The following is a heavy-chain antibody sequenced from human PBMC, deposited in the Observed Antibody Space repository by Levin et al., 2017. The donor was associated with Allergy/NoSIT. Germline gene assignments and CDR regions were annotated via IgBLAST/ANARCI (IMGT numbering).Heavy chain of an antibody. CDR3: ARFVVTPVSYFYMDV. D-gene: IGHD2-2*01. V-gene: IGHV1-18*01. J-gene: IGHJ6*03. CDR1: GYTFKNYG. CDR2: IRTHNGNT. Sequence: ASVQVSCPASGYTFKNYGISWVRQAPGQGLEWMGWIRTHNGNTNYAQSFQGRVTMTTDTSTSTADMELRSLISDDTAVYYCARFVVTPVSYFYMDVWGKGTTVTVSS.